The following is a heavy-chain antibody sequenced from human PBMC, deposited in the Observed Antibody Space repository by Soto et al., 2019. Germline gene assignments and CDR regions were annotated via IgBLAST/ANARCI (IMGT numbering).Heavy chain of an antibody. J-gene: IGHJ4*02. CDR3: ARTTWELGVRFDY. D-gene: IGHD1-26*01. CDR2: ISGRGGTI. V-gene: IGHV3-11*01. CDR1: GFPFSDFY. Sequence: GTRSLSCAASGFPFSDFYMTWIRRAPGRGLQCLSYISGRGGTIYYADSVKGRFTISRDNAKNSLDLQMDGLRGDDTGVYYCARTTWELGVRFDYWGQGALVTVSS.